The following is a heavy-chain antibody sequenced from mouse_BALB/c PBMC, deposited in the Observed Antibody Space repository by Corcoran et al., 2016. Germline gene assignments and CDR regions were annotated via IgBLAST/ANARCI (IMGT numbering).Heavy chain of an antibody. J-gene: IGHJ4*01. CDR1: GYSFTGYT. CDR3: ARGESYYGSSLHYYAMDY. D-gene: IGHD1-1*01. Sequence: EVQLQQSGPELVKPGASMKISCKASGYSFTGYTMNWVKQSHGKNLEWIGLINPYNGGTSYNQKFKGKATLTVDKSSSTAYMELLSLTSEDSAVYYCARGESYYGSSLHYYAMDYWGQGTSVTVSS. V-gene: IGHV1-18*01. CDR2: INPYNGGT.